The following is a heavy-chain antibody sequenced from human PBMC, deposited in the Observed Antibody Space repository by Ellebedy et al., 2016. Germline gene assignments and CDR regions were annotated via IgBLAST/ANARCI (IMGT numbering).Heavy chain of an antibody. CDR1: GFIFSDSD. V-gene: IGHV3-21*01. CDR2: ISSTGTDI. CDR3: VRGVGGTSLNWFDP. D-gene: IGHD3-16*01. J-gene: IGHJ5*02. Sequence: GESLKISXAASGFIFSDSDMHWVRQAPGKGLEWVSSISSTGTDIYYADSVKGRFTISRDNAKNSLYLQMKSLRADDTAVYYCVRGVGGTSLNWFDPWGQGTPVTVSS.